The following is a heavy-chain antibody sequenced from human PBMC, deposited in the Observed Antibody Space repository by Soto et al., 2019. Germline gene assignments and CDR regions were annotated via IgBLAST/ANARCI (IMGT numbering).Heavy chain of an antibody. CDR2: ISSSSSYI. V-gene: IGHV3-21*01. CDR1: GFTFSSYS. J-gene: IGHJ4*02. CDR3: ARNYNGDVYFDY. D-gene: IGHD3-10*01. Sequence: GGSLSLSCAASGFTFSSYSMNWVRQAPGKGLEWVSSISSSSSYIYYADSVKGRFTISRDNAKNSLYLQMNSLRAEDTAVYYCARNYNGDVYFDYWGQGTLVTVSS.